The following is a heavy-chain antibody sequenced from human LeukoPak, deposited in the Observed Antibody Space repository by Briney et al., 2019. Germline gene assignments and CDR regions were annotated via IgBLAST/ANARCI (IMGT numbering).Heavy chain of an antibody. V-gene: IGHV4-61*08. CDR2: IYYSGST. CDR1: GGSISSGGYY. J-gene: IGHJ6*02. D-gene: IGHD2-15*01. CDR3: ARDHCSGGSCYGDYYYGMDV. Sequence: MSSQTLSLTCTVSGGSISSGGYYWSWIRQPPGKGLEWIGYIYYSGSTNYNPSLKSRVTISVDTSKNQFSLKLSSVTAADTAVYYCARDHCSGGSCYGDYYYGMDVWGQGTTVTVSS.